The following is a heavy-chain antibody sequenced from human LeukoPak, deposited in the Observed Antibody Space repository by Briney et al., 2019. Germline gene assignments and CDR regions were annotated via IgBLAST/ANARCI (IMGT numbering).Heavy chain of an antibody. D-gene: IGHD2-2*01. CDR1: GYTFTDYY. V-gene: IGHV1-2*02. J-gene: IGHJ6*02. CDR3: AREEYCSRGRCYYYYYGMDV. CDR2: INPNSGGT. Sequence: ASVKVSCKASGYTFTDYYMHWVRQAPGQGLEWMVWINPNSGGTNYAQKFQGRVTVTGDTSNTTAHMELSRLRSDDTAVYYCAREEYCSRGRCYYYYYGMDVGDQGTTVTVSS.